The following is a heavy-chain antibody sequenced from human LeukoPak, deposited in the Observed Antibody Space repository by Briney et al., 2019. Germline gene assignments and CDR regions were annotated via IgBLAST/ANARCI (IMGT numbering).Heavy chain of an antibody. CDR1: GGSFSGYY. Sequence: KSSETLSLTCAVYGGSFSGYYWSWIRQPPGKGLEWIGEINHSGSTNYNPSLKSRVTISVDTSKNQFSLKLSSVTAADTAVYYCARGLSVWFGELYYFDYWGQGTLVTVSS. V-gene: IGHV4-34*01. CDR2: INHSGST. D-gene: IGHD3-10*01. CDR3: ARGLSVWFGELYYFDY. J-gene: IGHJ4*02.